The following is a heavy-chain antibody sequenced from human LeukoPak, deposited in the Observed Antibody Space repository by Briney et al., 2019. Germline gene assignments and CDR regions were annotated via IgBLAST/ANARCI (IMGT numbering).Heavy chain of an antibody. CDR3: AREFWSGYYVA. V-gene: IGHV3-33*01. CDR1: GFTFSSYG. J-gene: IGHJ5*02. CDR2: IWYDGSNK. Sequence: GGSLRLSCAASGFTFSSYGMHWVRQAPGKGLEWVAVIWYDGSNKYYVDSVKGRFYISRDNSNNTLYLQINSLRAEDTAVYYCAREFWSGYYVAWGQGTLVTVSS. D-gene: IGHD3-3*01.